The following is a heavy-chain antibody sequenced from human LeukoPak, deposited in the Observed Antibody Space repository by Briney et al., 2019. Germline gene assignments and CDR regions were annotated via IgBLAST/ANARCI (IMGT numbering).Heavy chain of an antibody. D-gene: IGHD2-15*01. Sequence: RASVKVSCKASGYTFTSYDINWVRQATGQGLEWMGWMNPNSGNTGYAQKFQGRVTKTRNTSISTAYMELSSLRSEDTAVYYCARGIGSDNWFDPWGQGTLVTVSS. V-gene: IGHV1-8*01. J-gene: IGHJ5*02. CDR1: GYTFTSYD. CDR2: MNPNSGNT. CDR3: ARGIGSDNWFDP.